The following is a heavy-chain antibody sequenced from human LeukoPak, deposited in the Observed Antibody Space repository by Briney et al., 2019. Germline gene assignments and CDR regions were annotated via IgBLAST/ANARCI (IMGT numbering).Heavy chain of an antibody. CDR2: IWYDGTNK. CDR1: GFTFSDYG. CDR3: ARGVGYYENSGTIDY. J-gene: IGHJ4*02. V-gene: IGHV3-33*01. Sequence: PGKSLRLSCTASGFTFSDYGMHWVRQPPGKGLEWVAIIWYDGTNKNYADSVKGRFTISRDNSKNTLYLQMNSLRAEDTAVYYCARGVGYYENSGTIDYWGQGTLVTVSS. D-gene: IGHD3-22*01.